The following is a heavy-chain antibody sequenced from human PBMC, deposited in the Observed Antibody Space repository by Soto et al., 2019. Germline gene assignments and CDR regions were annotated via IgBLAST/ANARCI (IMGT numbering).Heavy chain of an antibody. J-gene: IGHJ6*02. CDR2: IIPIFGIA. CDR3: ARDGGYCSSTSCHYYYYGMDV. V-gene: IGHV1-69*01. D-gene: IGHD2-2*01. Sequence: QVQLVQSGAEVKKPGSSVKVSCKASGGTFSSYAISWVRQAPGQGLEWMGGIIPIFGIANYAQKFQGRVTITADESTSTAYMELSSLRSEDTAVYYCARDGGYCSSTSCHYYYYGMDVWGQGTTVTVSS. CDR1: GGTFSSYA.